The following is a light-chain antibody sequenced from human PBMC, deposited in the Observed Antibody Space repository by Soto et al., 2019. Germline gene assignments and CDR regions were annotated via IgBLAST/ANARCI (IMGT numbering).Light chain of an antibody. CDR2: KAS. CDR3: QQYNSWLWT. CDR1: QSISSW. J-gene: IGKJ1*01. V-gene: IGKV1-5*03. Sequence: DIQMTQSPSTLSASVGDRVTITCRASQSISSWLAWYQQKPGKSPKSLIYKASSVEIGVPSRFSGSGSVTEFTLIISSLQSEDSAVYYCQQYNSWLWTFGQGTKVDIK.